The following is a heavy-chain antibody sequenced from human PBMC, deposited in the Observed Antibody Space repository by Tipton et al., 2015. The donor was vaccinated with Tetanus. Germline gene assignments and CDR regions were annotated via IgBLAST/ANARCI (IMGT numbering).Heavy chain of an antibody. CDR3: ARDRNYYDSSGYESNDAFDI. CDR1: GGTFSSYA. V-gene: IGHV1-69*01. CDR2: IIPIFGTA. D-gene: IGHD3-22*01. J-gene: IGHJ3*02. Sequence: QSGAEVKKPGSSVKVSCKASGGTFSSYAISWVRQAPGQGLEWMGGIIPIFGTANYAQKFQGRVTITADESTSTAYMELSSLRSEDTAVYYCARDRNYYDSSGYESNDAFDIWGQGTMVTVSS.